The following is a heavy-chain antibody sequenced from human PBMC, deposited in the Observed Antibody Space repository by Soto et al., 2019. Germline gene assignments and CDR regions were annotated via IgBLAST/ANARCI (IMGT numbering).Heavy chain of an antibody. CDR3: ARVVKAGDYGDYGRYYFDY. V-gene: IGHV1-18*04. J-gene: IGHJ4*01. Sequence: QVQLVQPGAEVKKPGASVKVSCKASGYTFTTYGITWVRQAPGQGLEWMGWISAYSGNTNYAQKLQGRLTVTTDTSTNTAYMDLRSLRSDDTAVYYCARVVKAGDYGDYGRYYFDYWGHGTLVTVSS. D-gene: IGHD4-17*01. CDR1: GYTFTTYG. CDR2: ISAYSGNT.